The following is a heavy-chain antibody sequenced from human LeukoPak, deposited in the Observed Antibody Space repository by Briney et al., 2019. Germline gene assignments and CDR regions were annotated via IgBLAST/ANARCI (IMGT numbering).Heavy chain of an antibody. CDR2: INPSGGST. J-gene: IGHJ5*02. CDR3: ARDHNFRDYYDSSGHLNWFDP. V-gene: IGHV1-46*01. D-gene: IGHD3-22*01. Sequence: ASVKVSCKASGNTFTSYYIHWVRQAPGQGLEWMGLINPSGGSTSYAQKFQGRVTMTRDTSTSTVYMELSSLRSEDTAVYYCARDHNFRDYYDSSGHLNWFDPWGQGTLVTVSS. CDR1: GNTFTSYY.